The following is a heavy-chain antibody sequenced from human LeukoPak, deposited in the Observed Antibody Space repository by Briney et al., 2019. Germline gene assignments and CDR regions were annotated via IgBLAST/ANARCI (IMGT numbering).Heavy chain of an antibody. J-gene: IGHJ3*02. V-gene: IGHV4-4*09. D-gene: IGHD3-16*01. CDR2: IYTSGST. CDR3: ASPSDASLGGAFDI. Sequence: PSETLSLTCTVSGGSISSYYWSWIRQPPGKGLEWIGHIYTSGSTNYSPPLKSRVTISVDTSKNQFSLKLSSVTAADTAVYFCASPSDASLGGAFDIWGQGTMVTVSS. CDR1: GGSISSYY.